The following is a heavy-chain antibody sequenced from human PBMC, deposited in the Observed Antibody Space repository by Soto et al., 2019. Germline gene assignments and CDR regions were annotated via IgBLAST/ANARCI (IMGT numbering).Heavy chain of an antibody. Sequence: GGSLRLSCAASGFTFSNYAMSWVRQAPGKGLEWVSGIGTAGDAYYLGSVKGRFTISRENAKNSVYLQLNRLRAGDTAVYYCARYCRSTTCYTVSGMDVWGQGTTVTVSS. CDR1: GFTFSNYA. J-gene: IGHJ6*02. V-gene: IGHV3-13*01. CDR2: IGTAGDA. D-gene: IGHD2-2*02. CDR3: ARYCRSTTCYTVSGMDV.